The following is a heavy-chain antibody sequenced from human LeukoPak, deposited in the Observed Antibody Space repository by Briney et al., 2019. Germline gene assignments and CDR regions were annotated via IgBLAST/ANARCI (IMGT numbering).Heavy chain of an antibody. V-gene: IGHV3-9*01. J-gene: IGHJ6*02. Sequence: GRSLRLSCAASGFTFDDYAMHWVRQAPGKGLEWVSGISWNSGSIGYADSVKGRFTISRDNAKNSLYLQMNSLRAEDTALYYCANESGLRGGYTLFDYYYGMDVWGQGTTVTVSS. CDR2: ISWNSGSI. D-gene: IGHD3-16*02. CDR3: ANESGLRGGYTLFDYYYGMDV. CDR1: GFTFDDYA.